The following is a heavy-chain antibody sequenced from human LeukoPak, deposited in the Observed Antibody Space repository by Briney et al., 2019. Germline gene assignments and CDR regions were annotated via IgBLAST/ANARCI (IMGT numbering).Heavy chain of an antibody. J-gene: IGHJ5*02. D-gene: IGHD4-17*01. CDR1: GGSISGYY. CDR3: VRSKSGTYGWFDP. Sequence: SETLSLTYTVSGGSISGYYWSWIRQSPGKGLEWIGFIYYTGNTNYNPSLESRLTISVDTSKNQFSLKVSSVTAADTAVYYCVRSKSGTYGWFDPWGQGTLVTVSS. V-gene: IGHV4-59*01. CDR2: IYYTGNT.